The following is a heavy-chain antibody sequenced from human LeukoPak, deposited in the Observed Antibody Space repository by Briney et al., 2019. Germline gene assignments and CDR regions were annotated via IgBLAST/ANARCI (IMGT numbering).Heavy chain of an antibody. Sequence: GRSLRLSCAASGFTFSSYAMHWVRQAPGKGLEWVAVISYGGSNKYYADSVKGRFTISRDNSKNTLYLQMNSLRAEDTAVYYCARDPGRYCSSTSCYQGVDYYFDYWGQGTLVTVSS. CDR3: ARDPGRYCSSTSCYQGVDYYFDY. V-gene: IGHV3-30-3*01. CDR2: ISYGGSNK. D-gene: IGHD2-2*01. J-gene: IGHJ4*02. CDR1: GFTFSSYA.